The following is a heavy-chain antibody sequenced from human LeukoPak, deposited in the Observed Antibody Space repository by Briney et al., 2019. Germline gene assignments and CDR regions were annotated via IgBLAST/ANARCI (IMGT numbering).Heavy chain of an antibody. Sequence: SETLSLTCAVYGGSFSPYYWSWIRQSPDKGLEWIGEINHSRSTNYNPSLKSRVTISVETSKNQFSLKLSSVTAADTAVYYCARVTGYMIEDYFDYWGQGTLVTVSS. CDR1: GGSFSPYY. CDR2: INHSRST. CDR3: ARVTGYMIEDYFDY. J-gene: IGHJ4*02. D-gene: IGHD3-22*01. V-gene: IGHV4-34*01.